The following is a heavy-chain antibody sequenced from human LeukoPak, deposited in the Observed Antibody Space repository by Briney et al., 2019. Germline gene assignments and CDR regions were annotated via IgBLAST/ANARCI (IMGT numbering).Heavy chain of an antibody. CDR1: GGTFSSYA. J-gene: IGHJ5*02. D-gene: IGHD6-13*01. V-gene: IGHV1-69*13. CDR3: ARSYSSSWYLHWFDP. CDR2: IIPIFGTA. Sequence: SVKVSCKAPGGTFSSYAISWVRQAPGQGLEWMGGIIPIFGTANYAQKFQGRVTITADESTSTAYMELSRLRSDDTAVYYCARSYSSSWYLHWFDPWGQGTLVTVSS.